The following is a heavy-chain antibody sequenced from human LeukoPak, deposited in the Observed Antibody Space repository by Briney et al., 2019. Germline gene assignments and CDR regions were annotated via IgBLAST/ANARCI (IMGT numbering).Heavy chain of an antibody. D-gene: IGHD2-2*01. Sequence: ASVKLSCKASGYTFTSYGISWVRQAPGQGLEWMGCISAYNGNTNYAQKLQGRVTMTTDTSTSKAYMQLRSLRSDDTAVYYCASIVVVPTSDAIVIWSQGTMVTVSS. CDR1: GYTFTSYG. CDR2: ISAYNGNT. V-gene: IGHV1-18*01. J-gene: IGHJ3*02. CDR3: ASIVVVPTSDAIVI.